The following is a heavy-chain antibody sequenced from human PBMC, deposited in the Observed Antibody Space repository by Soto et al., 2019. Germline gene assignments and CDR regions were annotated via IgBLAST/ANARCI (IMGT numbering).Heavy chain of an antibody. Sequence: EVQLLESGGGLVQPGGSLRLSCAASGFTFSSYAMSWVRQAPGKGLEWVSAISGSGGSTYYADSVKGRFTISRDNSKNTLYLQMNSLRAEDTAVYYCAKDYYGSGSYYRWFDPWGQGTLVTVSS. J-gene: IGHJ5*02. V-gene: IGHV3-23*01. CDR2: ISGSGGST. CDR1: GFTFSSYA. D-gene: IGHD3-10*01. CDR3: AKDYYGSGSYYRWFDP.